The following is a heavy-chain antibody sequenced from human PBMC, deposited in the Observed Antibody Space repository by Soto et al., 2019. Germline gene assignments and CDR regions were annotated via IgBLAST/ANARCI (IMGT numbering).Heavy chain of an antibody. CDR3: ARDPPATRHGMDV. CDR2: IYPGDSET. Sequence: GESLKISCKGSGYSFTSYWIGWVRQMSGKGLEWMGIIYPGDSETRYSPSFQGQVTISADNSKNTLYLQMKSLRAEDTAVYYCARDPPATRHGMDVWGQGTTVTVSS. CDR1: GYSFTSYW. J-gene: IGHJ6*02. V-gene: IGHV5-51*01.